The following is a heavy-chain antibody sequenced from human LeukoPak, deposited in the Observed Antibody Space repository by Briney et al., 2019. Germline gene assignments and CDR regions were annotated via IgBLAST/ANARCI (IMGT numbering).Heavy chain of an antibody. V-gene: IGHV4-4*07. CDR2: IYPSGNT. D-gene: IGHD1-26*01. CDR3: ARAAHSGSLAPFDY. CDR1: RGSTSTYY. Sequence: SETLSLTCTVSRGSTSTYYWSWIRQPAGKGLEWIGRIYPSGNTNFNPSLMSRVTMSIDTSKNQFSLKLSSVTAADTAVYYCARAAHSGSLAPFDYWGQGTLVTVSS. J-gene: IGHJ4*02.